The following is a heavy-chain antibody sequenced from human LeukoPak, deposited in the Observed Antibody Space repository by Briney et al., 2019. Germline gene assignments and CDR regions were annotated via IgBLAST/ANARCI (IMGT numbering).Heavy chain of an antibody. CDR2: IDSGGGT. CDR1: GFTFSNYA. Sequence: QAGGSLRLSCAASGFTFSNYAMNWVRQAPGKGLEWVSAIDSGGGTYYADSVKGRFTISRDNSKNTLYLQLNSLRAEDTAVYYCARSLHYYDNSGLFIQYWGQGTLVTVSS. V-gene: IGHV3-23*01. CDR3: ARSLHYYDNSGLFIQY. D-gene: IGHD3-22*01. J-gene: IGHJ1*01.